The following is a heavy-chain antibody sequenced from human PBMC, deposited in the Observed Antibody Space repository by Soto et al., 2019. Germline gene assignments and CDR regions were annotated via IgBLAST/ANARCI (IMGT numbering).Heavy chain of an antibody. CDR3: AKALLGALKFFGLVPSFDY. D-gene: IGHD3-3*01. V-gene: IGHV4-34*01. CDR1: GGSFSGYY. J-gene: IGHJ4*02. CDR2: INHSGYT. Sequence: QVHLQQWGAGLLKPSETLSLTCAVYGGSFSGYYWSWIRQPPGKGLEWIGEINHSGYTNYNQSLNSRVPISAYTSRKQITLKLTSVTAADTAVYYGAKALLGALKFFGLVPSFDYWGQGTLVSVSS.